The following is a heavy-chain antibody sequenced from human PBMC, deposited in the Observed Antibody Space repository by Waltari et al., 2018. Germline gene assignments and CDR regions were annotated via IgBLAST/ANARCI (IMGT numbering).Heavy chain of an antibody. CDR1: GGSISSSTYY. CDR2: IYHSEST. D-gene: IGHD2-8*02. CDR3: ARQESTGWPGGLDAFDI. Sequence: QVQLHESGPGLVKPSETLSLTCTVSGGSISSSTYYWGWIRQPPGKGLEWIASIYHSESTYYNPSLKSRVTKSIDPSKNQFSLKLRSVTAADTAVYYCARQESTGWPGGLDAFDIWGQGTMVTVSS. V-gene: IGHV4-39*01. J-gene: IGHJ3*02.